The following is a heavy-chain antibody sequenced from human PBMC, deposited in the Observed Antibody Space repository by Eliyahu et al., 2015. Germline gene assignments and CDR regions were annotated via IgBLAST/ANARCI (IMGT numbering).Heavy chain of an antibody. Sequence: QVQLQQWGAGLLKPSETLSLTCAVYGGSFSGYYWSWIHQPPGKGLEWIGEINHSGSTNYNPSLKSRVTISVDTSKNQFSLKLSSVTAADTAVYYCASGRGPLYYGMDVWGQGTTVTVSS. V-gene: IGHV4-34*01. CDR1: GGSFSGYY. D-gene: IGHD1-14*01. CDR3: ASGRGPLYYGMDV. CDR2: INHSGST. J-gene: IGHJ6*02.